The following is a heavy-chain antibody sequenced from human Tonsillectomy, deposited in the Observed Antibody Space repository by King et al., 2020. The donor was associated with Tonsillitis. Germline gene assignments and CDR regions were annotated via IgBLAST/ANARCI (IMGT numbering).Heavy chain of an antibody. V-gene: IGHV1-69*01. CDR3: ATSYYDSSGYYYVLDY. CDR2: IIPIFGTA. J-gene: IGHJ4*02. D-gene: IGHD3-22*01. CDR1: GGTFSSYA. Sequence: QLVQSGAEVKKPGSSVKVSCKASGGTFSSYAISWVRQAPGQGLECMGGIIPIFGTANYAQKFQGRVTITADESTSTAYMELSSLRAEDTAVYYCATSYYDSSGYYYVLDYWGQGTLVTVSS.